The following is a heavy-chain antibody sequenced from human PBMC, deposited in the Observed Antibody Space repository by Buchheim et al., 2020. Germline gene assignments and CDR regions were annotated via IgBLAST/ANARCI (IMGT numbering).Heavy chain of an antibody. V-gene: IGHV3-30-3*01. J-gene: IGHJ4*02. CDR3: ARHPGTGLDYFDY. CDR1: GFTFSSYA. D-gene: IGHD3-10*01. Sequence: QVQLVESGGGVVQPGRSLRLSCAASGFTFSSYAMHWVRQAPGKGLEWVAVISYDGSNKYYADSVKGRFTISRDNSKNTLYLQMNSLRAEDTAVYYCARHPGTGLDYFDYWGQGTL. CDR2: ISYDGSNK.